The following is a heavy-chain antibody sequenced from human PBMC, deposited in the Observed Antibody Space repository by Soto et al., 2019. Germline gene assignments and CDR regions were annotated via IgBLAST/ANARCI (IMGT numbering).Heavy chain of an antibody. CDR1: GFTFSTYW. CDR3: TRDGYPFALDV. J-gene: IGHJ6*02. D-gene: IGHD5-12*01. Sequence: LRLSCAASGFTFSTYWMSWVRQAPGKGLEWVANIKTDESEKYYVDSVRGRFTTSRDNARSFFYLQMNSLTGEDTAVYYCTRDGYPFALDVWGLGTSVTVSS. V-gene: IGHV3-7*03. CDR2: IKTDESEK.